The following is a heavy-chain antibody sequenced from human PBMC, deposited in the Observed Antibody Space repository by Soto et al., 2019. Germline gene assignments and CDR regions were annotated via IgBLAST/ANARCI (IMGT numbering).Heavy chain of an antibody. CDR2: IIPMFDTP. D-gene: IGHD2-15*01. Sequence: QVQLVQSGAEVEKPGSSVKVSCKASGGTFSSDSFSWVRQAPGQGLEWMGGIIPMFDTPIYAQKFQDRVTITADESTSTAYMQLSSLRSGDTAVYYCARSGGLDRDLNYWGQGSLVTVSS. CDR1: GGTFSSDS. J-gene: IGHJ4*02. V-gene: IGHV1-69*12. CDR3: ARSGGLDRDLNY.